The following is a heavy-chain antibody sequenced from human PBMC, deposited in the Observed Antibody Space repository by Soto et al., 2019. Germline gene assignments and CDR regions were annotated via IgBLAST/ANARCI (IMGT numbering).Heavy chain of an antibody. J-gene: IGHJ4*02. CDR3: TRWAYSYGWYFDY. Sequence: GGSLKLSCEASGFTLSSYRMNWVRQVPGKGLEWVANIEKDGSEKNYVDSVQGRFTISRDDSKNTAYLEMNSLKTEDTAVYYCTRWAYSYGWYFDYWGQGALVTVSS. CDR1: GFTLSSYR. CDR2: IEKDGSEK. V-gene: IGHV3-7*03. D-gene: IGHD6-19*01.